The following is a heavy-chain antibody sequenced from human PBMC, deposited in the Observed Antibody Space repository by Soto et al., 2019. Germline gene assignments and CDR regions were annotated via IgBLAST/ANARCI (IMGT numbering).Heavy chain of an antibody. CDR3: TTEDSWYYYDSSGYSFDY. V-gene: IGHV3-30-3*01. CDR1: GFTFSSYA. J-gene: IGHJ4*02. CDR2: ISYDGSNK. D-gene: IGHD3-22*01. Sequence: PGGSLRLSCAASGFTFSSYAMHWVRQAPGKGLEWVAVISYDGSNKYYADSVKGRFTISRDNSKNTLYLQMNSLKTEDTAVYYCTTEDSWYYYDSSGYSFDYWGQGTLVTVST.